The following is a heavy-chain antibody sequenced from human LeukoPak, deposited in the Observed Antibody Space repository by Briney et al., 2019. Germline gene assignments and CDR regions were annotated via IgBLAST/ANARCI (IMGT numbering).Heavy chain of an antibody. CDR2: IRYDGSNK. V-gene: IGHV3-30*02. Sequence: AGGPLRLSCAASGFTFSSYGMHWVRQAPGKGLEWVAFIRYDGSNKYYADSVKGRFTISRDNSKNTLYLQMNSLRAEDTAVYYCAKAKGGSYYGEYFDYWGQGTLVTVSS. CDR1: GFTFSSYG. D-gene: IGHD1-26*01. J-gene: IGHJ4*02. CDR3: AKAKGGSYYGEYFDY.